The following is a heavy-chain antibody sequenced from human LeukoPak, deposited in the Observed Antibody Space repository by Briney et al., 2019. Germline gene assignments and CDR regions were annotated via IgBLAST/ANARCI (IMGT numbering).Heavy chain of an antibody. J-gene: IGHJ4*02. Sequence: ASVKVSCKASGYTFTSYGISWVRQAPGQGLEWMGWISAYNGNTNYAQKLQGRVTMTTDTSTSTAYMGLRSLRSDDTAVYYCARSTYYDILTGLATGYYFDYWGQGTLVTVSS. CDR3: ARSTYYDILTGLATGYYFDY. V-gene: IGHV1-18*01. D-gene: IGHD3-9*01. CDR2: ISAYNGNT. CDR1: GYTFTSYG.